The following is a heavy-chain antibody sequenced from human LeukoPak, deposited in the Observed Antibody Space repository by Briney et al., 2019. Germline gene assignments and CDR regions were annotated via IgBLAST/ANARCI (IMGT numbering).Heavy chain of an antibody. CDR3: AKSSGYNGFRFAY. CDR2: ISGSGGST. V-gene: IGHV3-23*01. CDR1: GFTFSSYA. J-gene: IGHJ4*02. Sequence: PGGSPRLSCAASGFTFSSYAMSWVRQAPGKGLEWVSAISGSGGSTYYADSVKGRFTISRDNSKNTLYLQMNSPRAEDTAVYYCAKSSGYNGFRFAYWGQGTLVTVSS. D-gene: IGHD5-24*01.